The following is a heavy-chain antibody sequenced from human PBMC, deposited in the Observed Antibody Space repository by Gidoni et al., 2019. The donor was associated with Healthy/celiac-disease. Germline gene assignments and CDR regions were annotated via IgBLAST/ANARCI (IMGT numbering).Heavy chain of an antibody. CDR1: GFTFTSYG. J-gene: IGHJ5*02. D-gene: IGHD3-16*01. CDR3: ARDGGDGFDP. Sequence: QVQLVESGGGVVQPGRSLSPSCPASGFTFTSYGMHWVRQAPGKGLEWVAVIWYDGSNKYYADSVKGRVTISRDNSKNTLYLQMNSLRAEDTAVYYCARDGGDGFDPWGQGTLVTVSS. V-gene: IGHV3-33*01. CDR2: IWYDGSNK.